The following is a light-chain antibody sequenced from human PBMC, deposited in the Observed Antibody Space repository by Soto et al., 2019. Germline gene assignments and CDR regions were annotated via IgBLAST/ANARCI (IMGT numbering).Light chain of an antibody. CDR3: QQYSDWPRT. Sequence: IVLTQSPATLSVSPGERVTLSCMASHNIRDKLAWYQQKPGQAPRLLIYAASSRVTAVPARFSGSGSGAEFTLTTSSLQSGDFTVYYCQQYSDWPRTFGGGTKVEIK. CDR1: HNIRDK. J-gene: IGKJ4*01. CDR2: AAS. V-gene: IGKV3-15*01.